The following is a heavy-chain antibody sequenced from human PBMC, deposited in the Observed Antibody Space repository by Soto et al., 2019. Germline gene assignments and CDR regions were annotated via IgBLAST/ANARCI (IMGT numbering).Heavy chain of an antibody. V-gene: IGHV1-69*01. J-gene: IGHJ6*02. Sequence: QVQLVQSGAEVKKPGSSVKVSCKASGGTFNTYGISWVRQAPGQGLEWLGGIIPMFKTAKSAQKFQGRVTITADESTSTAYRELSSLRSEDTAVYDGAGSPVNKVMARVFFGMDVWGQGTTVSVSS. CDR2: IIPMFKTA. CDR3: AGSPVNKVMARVFFGMDV. CDR1: GGTFNTYG. D-gene: IGHD5-18*01.